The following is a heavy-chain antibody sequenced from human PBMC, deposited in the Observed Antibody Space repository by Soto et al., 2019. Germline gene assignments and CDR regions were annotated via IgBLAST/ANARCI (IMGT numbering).Heavy chain of an antibody. CDR1: GFTFSSYG. CDR2: ISYDGSNK. Sequence: PGGSLRLSCAASGFTFSSYGMHWVRQAPGKGLEWVAVISYDGSNKYYADSVKGRFTISRDNSKNTLYLQMNSLRAEDTAVYYCVSLSLPLAVAGFDYLGQGTLVTVSS. J-gene: IGHJ4*02. D-gene: IGHD6-19*01. V-gene: IGHV3-30*03. CDR3: VSLSLPLAVAGFDY.